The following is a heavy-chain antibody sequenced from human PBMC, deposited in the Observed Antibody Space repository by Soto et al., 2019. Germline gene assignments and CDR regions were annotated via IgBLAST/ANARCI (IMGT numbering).Heavy chain of an antibody. Sequence: QVQLQESGPGLVKPSETLSLTCDVSGVSVSSAYHHWSWIRQAPGKGLEWIGQMQSIGASNYNPSRKRRLTISLDRSRNQFSLHLISVGTADAAVYYCALDLPGAGGVGYWGQGTLITVSS. CDR3: ALDLPGAGGVGY. CDR1: GVSVSSAYHH. CDR2: MQSIGAS. D-gene: IGHD2-2*01. V-gene: IGHV4-61*01. J-gene: IGHJ1*01.